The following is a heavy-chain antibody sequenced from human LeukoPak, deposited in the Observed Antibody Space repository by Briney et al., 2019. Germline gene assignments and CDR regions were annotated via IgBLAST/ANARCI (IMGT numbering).Heavy chain of an antibody. J-gene: IGHJ4*02. CDR1: GFTFSSYG. CDR2: ISYDGSNK. V-gene: IGHV3-30*18. CDR3: AKDGELWPPWYYFDY. Sequence: GGSLRLSCAASGFTFSSYGMHWVRQAPGKGLEWVAVISYDGSNKYYADSVKGRFTISRDNSKNTLYLQMNSLRAEDTAVYYCAKDGELWPPWYYFDYWGQGTLVTVSS. D-gene: IGHD5-18*01.